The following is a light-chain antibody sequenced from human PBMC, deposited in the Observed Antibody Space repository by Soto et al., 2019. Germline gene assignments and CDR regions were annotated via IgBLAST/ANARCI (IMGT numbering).Light chain of an antibody. CDR2: GVA. CDR1: QTVGSN. J-gene: IGKJ1*01. CDR3: QQNHSWPPV. V-gene: IGKV3D-15*01. Sequence: EIVMTQSPATLSVSPGERATLSCRASQTVGSNLAWYQQKPGQAPRLLIYGVATRATGIPDRFSGSGSGTEFTLTISSLQSEDFAVYFCQQNHSWPPVFGQGTKVDIK.